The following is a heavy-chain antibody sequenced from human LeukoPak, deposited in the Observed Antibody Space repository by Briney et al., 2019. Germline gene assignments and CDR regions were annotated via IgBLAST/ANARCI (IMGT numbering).Heavy chain of an antibody. J-gene: IGHJ3*02. CDR1: GGSISSFY. CDR3: ARVVGGGGDAFGI. D-gene: IGHD1-26*01. Sequence: SETLSLTCTVSGGSISSFYWSWIRQPPGKGLEWIGYIYYSGITNYNPSLKSRVTISVDTSKNQFSLNLSSVTAADTAVFFCARVVGGGGDAFGIWGQGTMVTVSS. V-gene: IGHV4-59*01. CDR2: IYYSGIT.